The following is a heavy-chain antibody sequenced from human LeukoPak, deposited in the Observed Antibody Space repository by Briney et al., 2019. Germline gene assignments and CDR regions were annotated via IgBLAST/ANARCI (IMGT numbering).Heavy chain of an antibody. Sequence: GASVKVSCKASGYTFTSYGISWVRQAPGQGLEWMGWISAYNGNTNYAQKLQGRVTMTTDTSTSTAYMELRSLRSDDTAVYYCARGFPPRRYYDSSGYYSYYFDYWGQGTLVTVSS. CDR1: GYTFTSYG. J-gene: IGHJ4*02. CDR2: ISAYNGNT. V-gene: IGHV1-18*01. CDR3: ARGFPPRRYYDSSGYYSYYFDY. D-gene: IGHD3-22*01.